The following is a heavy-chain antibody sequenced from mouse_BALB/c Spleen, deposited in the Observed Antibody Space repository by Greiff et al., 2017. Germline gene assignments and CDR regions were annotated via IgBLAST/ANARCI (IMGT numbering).Heavy chain of an antibody. V-gene: IGHV3-6*02. CDR2: ISYDGSN. D-gene: IGHD6-1*01. Sequence: DVKLVESGPGLVKPSQSLSLTCSVTGYSITSGYYWNWIRQFPGNKLEWMGYISYDGSNNYNPSLKNRISITRDTSKNQFFLKLNSVTTEDTATYYCARDLFGDAYWGQGTLVTVSA. CDR3: ARDLFGDAY. CDR1: GYSITSGYY. J-gene: IGHJ3*01.